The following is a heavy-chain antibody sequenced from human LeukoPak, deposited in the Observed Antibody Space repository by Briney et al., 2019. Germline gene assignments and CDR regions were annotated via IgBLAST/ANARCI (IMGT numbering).Heavy chain of an antibody. CDR2: ISYDGSNK. CDR3: AKDSDSSGFDY. Sequence: GGSLRLSCAASGFTFSSYGMHWVRQAPGKGLEWVAVISYDGSNKYYADSVKGRFTISRDNSKNTLYLQMNSLRAEDTAVNYCAKDSDSSGFDYWGQGTLVTVSS. J-gene: IGHJ4*02. V-gene: IGHV3-30*18. D-gene: IGHD3-22*01. CDR1: GFTFSSYG.